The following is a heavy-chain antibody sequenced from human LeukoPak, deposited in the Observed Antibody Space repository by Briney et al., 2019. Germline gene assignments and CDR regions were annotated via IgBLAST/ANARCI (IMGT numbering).Heavy chain of an antibody. D-gene: IGHD1-14*01. J-gene: IGHJ4*02. CDR3: SNDRPHPSAEPTNFDS. CDR2: ISSSSSYV. CDR1: GFTFSSYS. Sequence: GGSLRLSCAASGFTFSSYSMNWVRQAPGKGLERVSSISSSSSYVYYADSVKGRFTISRDNSKNTLYLQMNSLRAEDTAVYYCSNDRPHPSAEPTNFDSWGQGTLVTVSS. V-gene: IGHV3-21*04.